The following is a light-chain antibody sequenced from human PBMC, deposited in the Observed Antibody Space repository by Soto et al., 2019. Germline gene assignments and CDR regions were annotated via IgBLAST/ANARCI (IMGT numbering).Light chain of an antibody. J-gene: IGKJ1*01. CDR1: QSVSSN. V-gene: IGKV3-15*01. Sequence: EIVMTQSPATLSVSPGERATLSCRASQSVSSNLAWYQHKPGQAPRLLIFGASTRAAGIPARFSGSGSGTQFTLTISSLQSEDFAVYYCQQYDNWPPVTFGQGTKVEIK. CDR2: GAS. CDR3: QQYDNWPPVT.